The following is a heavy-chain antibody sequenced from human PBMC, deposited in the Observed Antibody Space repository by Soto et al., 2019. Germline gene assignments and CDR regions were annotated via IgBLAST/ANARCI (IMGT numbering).Heavy chain of an antibody. CDR2: IIPIFGTA. J-gene: IGHJ4*02. V-gene: IGHV1-69*13. CDR1: GVTFSSYA. D-gene: IGHD6-6*01. Sequence: GASVKVSCKASGVTFSSYAISWVRQAPGQGLEWMGGIIPIFGTANYAQKFQGRVTITADESTSTAYMELSSLRSEDTAVYYCARELGLEYSSSSSFDFWGQRTLVTVSS. CDR3: ARELGLEYSSSSSFDF.